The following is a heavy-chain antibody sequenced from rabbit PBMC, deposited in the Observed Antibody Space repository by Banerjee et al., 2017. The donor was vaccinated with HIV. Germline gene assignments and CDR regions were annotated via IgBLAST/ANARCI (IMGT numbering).Heavy chain of an antibody. D-gene: IGHD4-1*01. CDR3: VRDSVGWGADL. Sequence: QQQLEESGGGLVKPEGSLTLTCTASGFTLSTYWICWVRQAPGKGLEWIACIYTGSGSTYYASWAKGRFTISKTSSTTVTLQMNRLTAADTATYFCVRDSVGWGADLWGPGTLVTVS. CDR2: IYTGSGST. CDR1: GFTLSTYW. V-gene: IGHV1S45*01. J-gene: IGHJ4*01.